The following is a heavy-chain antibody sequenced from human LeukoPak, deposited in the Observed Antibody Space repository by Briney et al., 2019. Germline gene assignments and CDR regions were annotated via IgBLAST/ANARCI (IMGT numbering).Heavy chain of an antibody. CDR1: GGSISSSNW. Sequence: SGTLSLTCAVSGGSISSSNWWSWVRQPPGKGLEWIGEIYHSGSTNYNPSLKSRVTISVDKSKNQLSLKLSAVTAADTAVYYCARGPTTYYYYYMDVWGKGTTVTVSS. V-gene: IGHV4-4*02. CDR2: IYHSGST. D-gene: IGHD1-1*01. J-gene: IGHJ6*03. CDR3: ARGPTTYYYYYMDV.